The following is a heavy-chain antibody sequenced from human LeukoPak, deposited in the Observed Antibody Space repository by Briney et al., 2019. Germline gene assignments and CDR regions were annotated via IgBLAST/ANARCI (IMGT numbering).Heavy chain of an antibody. J-gene: IGHJ3*02. V-gene: IGHV3-48*03. Sequence: GGSLRLSCAASGFTFSSYEMNWVRQAPGKGLEWVSYISSSGSTIYYADSVKGRFTISRDNSKDTLYLQMNILRAEDTAVYYCASDHKMVPPAYGTFDIWGQGTMVTVSS. CDR2: ISSSGSTI. CDR3: ASDHKMVPPAYGTFDI. D-gene: IGHD3-10*01. CDR1: GFTFSSYE.